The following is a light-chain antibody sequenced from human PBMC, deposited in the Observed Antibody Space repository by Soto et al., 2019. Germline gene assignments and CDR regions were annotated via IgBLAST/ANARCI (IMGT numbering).Light chain of an antibody. CDR1: QSVSRSL. J-gene: IGKJ3*01. CDR3: QTYGDSLFT. CDR2: AAS. Sequence: EIVLTQSLGTLSLSPGERATLSCRASQSVSRSLLSWYQQKPGQAPRPLISAASSRATGIPDRFSGSGSGTDFTLTISRLEPEDFAVYYCQTYGDSLFTFGPGTKVEI. V-gene: IGKV3-20*01.